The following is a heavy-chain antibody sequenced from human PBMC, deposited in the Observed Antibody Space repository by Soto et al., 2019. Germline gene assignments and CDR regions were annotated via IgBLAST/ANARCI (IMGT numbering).Heavy chain of an antibody. CDR1: GGSISSSSYY. V-gene: IGHV4-39*01. Sequence: QLQLQESGPGLVKPSETLSLTCTVSGGSISSSSYYWGWIRQPPGKGLEWIGSIYYSGYTYYNPXPKSRVTTSAHXSXNWXSLKLSSVTAADTAVYYCARHNGPLYVGYYYDMDVWGQGTTVTVSS. CDR2: IYYSGYT. CDR3: ARHNGPLYVGYYYDMDV. D-gene: IGHD3-16*01. J-gene: IGHJ6*02.